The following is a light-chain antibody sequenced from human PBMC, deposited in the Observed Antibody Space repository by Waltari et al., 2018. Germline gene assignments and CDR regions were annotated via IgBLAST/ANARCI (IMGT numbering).Light chain of an antibody. V-gene: IGKV3-20*01. J-gene: IGKJ2*01. Sequence: MLTQSPATLSLSPGETATLSCRASQRLTKYYLAWYQQKPGQAPRLLIYGASSRAAGIPERFRGSGSGTDVTLTINRLEPEDCAMYYCQQYGSSILYTFGQGTKLEIK. CDR3: QQYGSSILYT. CDR2: GAS. CDR1: QRLTKYY.